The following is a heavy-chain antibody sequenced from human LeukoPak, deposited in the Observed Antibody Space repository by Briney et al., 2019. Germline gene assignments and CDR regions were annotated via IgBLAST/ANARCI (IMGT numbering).Heavy chain of an antibody. J-gene: IGHJ5*02. CDR2: IYTSGST. V-gene: IGHV4-61*02. CDR3: ARGPHSSSLRNWFDP. Sequence: SETLSLTCTVSRGSISSGSYYWSWLRHPAVKGLEWIGRIYTSGSTNYNPSLKSRVTISVDTSKNQFSLKLSSVTAADTAVYYCARGPHSSSLRNWFDPWGQGTLVTVSS. CDR1: RGSISSGSYY. D-gene: IGHD6-6*01.